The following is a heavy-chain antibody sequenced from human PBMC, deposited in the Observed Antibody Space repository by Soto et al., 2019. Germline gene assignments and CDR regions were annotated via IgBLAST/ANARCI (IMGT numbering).Heavy chain of an antibody. CDR3: ARDLLPSYYYGMHV. CDR2: IVVGSGNT. Sequence: SVKVSCKASGFTFTSSAVQWVRQARGQRLEWIGWIVVGSGNTNYAQKFQERVTITRDMSTSTAYMELSSLRSEDTAVYYCARDLLPSYYYGMHVWGQGTTVTVSS. CDR1: GFTFTSSA. V-gene: IGHV1-58*01. J-gene: IGHJ6*02.